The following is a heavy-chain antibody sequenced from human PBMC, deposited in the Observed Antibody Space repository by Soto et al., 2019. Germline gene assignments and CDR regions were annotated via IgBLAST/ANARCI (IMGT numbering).Heavy chain of an antibody. J-gene: IGHJ6*02. Sequence: LDLEESGPGLVKPSETLSLSCRVSGASISTSDHYWAWIRQPPGKGLEWLGSVFYSGLTYYNPSLKSRLLVSVDTSKIQFSMSLRSVTSADTAVYYCAALSVSLSGPYGIHVWGQGTTVTVS. CDR3: AALSVSLSGPYGIHV. D-gene: IGHD2-15*01. CDR2: VFYSGLT. CDR1: GASISTSDHY. V-gene: IGHV4-39*01.